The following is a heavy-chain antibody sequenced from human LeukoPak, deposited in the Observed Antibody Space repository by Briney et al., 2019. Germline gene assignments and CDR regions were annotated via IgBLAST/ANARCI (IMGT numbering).Heavy chain of an antibody. CDR3: ARDPLRWRDSSH. Sequence: TSETLSLTCTVSGGSISTYYWSWVRQAPGKGLEWVSVIYSGGSTYYADSVKGRFTISRDNSKNTLYLQMNSLRAEDTAVYYCARDPLRWRDSSHWGQGTLVTVSS. J-gene: IGHJ4*02. CDR2: IYSGGST. D-gene: IGHD3-22*01. V-gene: IGHV3-66*01. CDR1: GGSISTYY.